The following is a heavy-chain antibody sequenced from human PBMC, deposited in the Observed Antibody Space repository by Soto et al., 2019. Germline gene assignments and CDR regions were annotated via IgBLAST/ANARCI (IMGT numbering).Heavy chain of an antibody. J-gene: IGHJ6*02. CDR1: GHTFSSNA. CDR2: INGGNGYA. CDR3: ARATYTSGGSPTFAMDV. D-gene: IGHD3-10*01. Sequence: ASVKVSCKASGHTFSSNAIHWVRQAPGQGLEWMGWINGGNGYAKYSQNFQDRVTLTRDASASTTYMELSSLRSEDTAIFYCARATYTSGGSPTFAMDVWGQGTTVTVSS. V-gene: IGHV1-3*01.